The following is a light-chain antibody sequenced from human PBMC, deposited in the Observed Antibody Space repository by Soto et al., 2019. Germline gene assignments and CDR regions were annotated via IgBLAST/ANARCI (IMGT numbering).Light chain of an antibody. CDR1: QSVSSY. CDR2: DAS. CDR3: QQSYSDPPIT. V-gene: IGKV3-11*01. Sequence: EIVLTQSPATLSLSPGERATLSCRASQSVSSYLAWYQQKPGQAPRLLIYDASNRATGIPARFSGSGSGTVFTLTINSLQPEDFATYYCQQSYSDPPITFGQGTRLEI. J-gene: IGKJ5*01.